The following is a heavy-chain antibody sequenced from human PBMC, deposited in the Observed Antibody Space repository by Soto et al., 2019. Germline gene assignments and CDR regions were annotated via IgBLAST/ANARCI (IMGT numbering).Heavy chain of an antibody. CDR2: IYYSGST. CDR3: ARYLIVLMVYANGHNWFDP. Sequence: SETLSLTCTVSGGSISSSSYYWGWIRQTPGKGLEWIGSIYYSGSTYYNPSLKSRVTISVDTSKNQFSLKLSSVTAADTAVYYCARYLIVLMVYANGHNWFDPWGQGTLVTVSS. CDR1: GGSISSSSYY. J-gene: IGHJ5*02. V-gene: IGHV4-39*01. D-gene: IGHD2-8*01.